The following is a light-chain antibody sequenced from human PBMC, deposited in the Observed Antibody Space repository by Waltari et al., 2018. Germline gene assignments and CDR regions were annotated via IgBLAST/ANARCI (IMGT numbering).Light chain of an antibody. J-gene: IGKJ1*01. CDR2: AAS. V-gene: IGKV3-20*01. CDR3: QHYLRLPVT. CDR1: QSISRT. Sequence: EIVLTQSPGTLSLSPGERATLSCRASQSISRTLVWYQKKPGQAPRLLIYAASTRATCIPDRFSGSGSGSDFSLTISRLEPEDFAVYYCQHYLRLPVTFGQGTKVEIK.